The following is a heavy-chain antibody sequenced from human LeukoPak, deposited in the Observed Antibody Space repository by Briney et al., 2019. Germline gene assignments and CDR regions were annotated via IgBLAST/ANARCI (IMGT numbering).Heavy chain of an antibody. CDR1: GGTFSSYA. D-gene: IGHD3-10*01. CDR3: AKVDYYGSGSYLFYYYMDV. CDR2: IIPIFGTA. J-gene: IGHJ6*03. Sequence: SVKVSCKASGGTFSSYAISWVRQAPGQGLEWMGGIIPIFGTASYAQKFQGRVTITTDESTSTAYMELSSLRSEDTAVYYCAKVDYYGSGSYLFYYYMDVWGKGTTVTVSS. V-gene: IGHV1-69*05.